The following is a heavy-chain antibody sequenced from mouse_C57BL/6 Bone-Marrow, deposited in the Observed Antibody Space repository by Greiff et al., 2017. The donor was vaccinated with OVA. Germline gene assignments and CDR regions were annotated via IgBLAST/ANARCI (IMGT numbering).Heavy chain of an antibody. V-gene: IGHV2-9-1*01. CDR3: ARTWATVVAFYAMDY. Sequence: VKLMESGPGLVAPSQSLSITCTVSGFSLTSYAISWVRQPPGKGLEWLGVIWTGGGTNYNAALKSRLSISKDNSKSQVFLKMNSLQTDDTARYYCARTWATVVAFYAMDYWGQGTSVTVSS. J-gene: IGHJ4*01. CDR1: GFSLTSYA. D-gene: IGHD1-1*01. CDR2: IWTGGGT.